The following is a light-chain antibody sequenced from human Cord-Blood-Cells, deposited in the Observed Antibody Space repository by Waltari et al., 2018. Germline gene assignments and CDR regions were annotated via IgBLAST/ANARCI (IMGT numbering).Light chain of an antibody. Sequence: QSALTQPASVSGSPGQSITISCTGTSSDVGSYNLVSWYQQHPGKAPKLMIYEGSKRPSVVSNRFSGSKSGNTAFLTISGLQAEDEADYYCCSYAGSNVVFGGGTKLTVL. J-gene: IGLJ2*01. V-gene: IGLV2-23*01. CDR3: CSYAGSNVV. CDR1: SSDVGSYNL. CDR2: EGS.